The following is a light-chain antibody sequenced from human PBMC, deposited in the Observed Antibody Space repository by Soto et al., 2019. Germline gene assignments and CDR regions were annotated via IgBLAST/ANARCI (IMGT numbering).Light chain of an antibody. CDR2: VVS. J-gene: IGLJ1*01. V-gene: IGLV2-14*01. CDR1: SSDVGGYNY. CDR3: SSFTSSSTNV. Sequence: QSVLTQPASVSGSPGQSITISCTGTSSDVGGYNYVSWYQQHPGKAPRLMIYVVSNRPSGVSDRFSGSKSGNTASLTISGLQAEDEADYYCSSFTSSSTNVFGTGTKVTVL.